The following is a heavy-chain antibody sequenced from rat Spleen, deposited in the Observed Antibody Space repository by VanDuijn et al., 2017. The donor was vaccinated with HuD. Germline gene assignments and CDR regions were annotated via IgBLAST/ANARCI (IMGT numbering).Heavy chain of an antibody. V-gene: IGHV5S13*01. CDR3: TTGPYSSYIDYVMDA. Sequence: EVQLVESGGGLVQPGRSLKLSCAASGFTFSNYGLAWVRQAPGKGLEWIASITHVHDNTYYPDSVKGRFTISRDNAKSTLYLQMDSLRSEDTATYYCTTGPYSSYIDYVMDAWGQGASVTVSS. CDR1: GFTFSNYG. CDR2: ITHVHDNT. J-gene: IGHJ4*01. D-gene: IGHD1-2*01.